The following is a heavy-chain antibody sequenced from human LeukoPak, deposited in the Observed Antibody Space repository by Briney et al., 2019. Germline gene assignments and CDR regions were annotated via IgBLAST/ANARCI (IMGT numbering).Heavy chain of an antibody. Sequence: GGSLRLSCAASGFTFSSYWMTWVRQAPGKGLEWVANIKQDGSERNYVDSVKGRFTISRDNAKNSLYLQMNSLRAEDTAVYYCARGWFGEYQGGAFDIWGQGTMVTVSS. CDR3: ARGWFGEYQGGAFDI. CDR1: GFTFSSYW. J-gene: IGHJ3*02. D-gene: IGHD3-10*01. V-gene: IGHV3-7*01. CDR2: IKQDGSER.